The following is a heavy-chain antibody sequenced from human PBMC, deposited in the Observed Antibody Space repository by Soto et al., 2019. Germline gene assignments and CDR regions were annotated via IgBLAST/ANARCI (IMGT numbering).Heavy chain of an antibody. CDR2: INHSGST. D-gene: IGHD5-18*01. CDR3: ARARGYSYGLDY. J-gene: IGHJ4*02. V-gene: IGHV4-34*01. CDR1: GGSFSGYY. Sequence: NPSETLSLTCAVYGGSFSGYYWSWIRQPPGKGLEWIGEINHSGSTNYNPSLKSRVTISVDTSKNQFSLKLSSVTAADTAVYYCARARGYSYGLDYWGQGTLVTVSS.